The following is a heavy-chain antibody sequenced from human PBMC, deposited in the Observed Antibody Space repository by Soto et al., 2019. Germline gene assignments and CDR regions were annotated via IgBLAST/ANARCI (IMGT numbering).Heavy chain of an antibody. CDR3: ARGYSSVWHPFDY. J-gene: IGHJ4*02. D-gene: IGHD6-19*01. V-gene: IGHV4-39*01. CDR1: GGSISTTSYF. Sequence: QLQLQESGPGLLKPSETLSLTCTVSGGSISTTSYFWGWIRQPPGKGLEWIGSIYYSGSSYYNPSLRSRVTISLDTSKNQFSLKLNSVTAADTAMYFCARGYSSVWHPFDYWGQGTLVTVSS. CDR2: IYYSGSS.